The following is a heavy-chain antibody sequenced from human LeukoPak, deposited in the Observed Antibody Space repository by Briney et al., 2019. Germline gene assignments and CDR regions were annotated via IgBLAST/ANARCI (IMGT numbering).Heavy chain of an antibody. Sequence: GGSLRLSCAASGFTFSSYAMHWVRQAPGKGLEWVAVISYDGSNKYYADSVKGRFTISRDNSKNTLYLQMNSLRAEDTAVYYCAREPTKYCSSTSCPPGVDIWGQGTMVTVSS. CDR3: AREPTKYCSSTSCPPGVDI. V-gene: IGHV3-30-3*01. CDR1: GFTFSSYA. J-gene: IGHJ3*02. CDR2: ISYDGSNK. D-gene: IGHD2-2*01.